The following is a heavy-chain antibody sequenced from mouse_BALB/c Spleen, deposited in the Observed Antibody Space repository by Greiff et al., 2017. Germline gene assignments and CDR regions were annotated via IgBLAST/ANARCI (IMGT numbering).Heavy chain of an antibody. CDR1: GFSLTSYG. Sequence: VQLVESGPGLVQPSQSLSITCTVSGFSLTSYGVHWVRQSPGKGLEWLGVIWSGGSTDYNAAFISRLSISKDNSKSQVFFKMNSLQANDTAIYYCARNYGNLYYAMDYWGQGTSVTVSS. V-gene: IGHV2-2*02. CDR2: IWSGGST. J-gene: IGHJ4*01. D-gene: IGHD2-1*01. CDR3: ARNYGNLYYAMDY.